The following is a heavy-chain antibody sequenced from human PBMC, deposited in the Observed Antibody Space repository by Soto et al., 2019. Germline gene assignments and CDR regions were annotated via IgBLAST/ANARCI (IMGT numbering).Heavy chain of an antibody. Sequence: SETLSLTCTVSGGSISSGGYYWSWIRQHPGKGLEWIGYIYYSGSTYYNPSLKSRVTISVDTSKNQFSLKLSSVTAADTAVYYCARVGYSYGPPRWYYYGMDVWGQGTTVTVSS. D-gene: IGHD5-18*01. CDR3: ARVGYSYGPPRWYYYGMDV. CDR2: IYYSGST. V-gene: IGHV4-31*03. J-gene: IGHJ6*02. CDR1: GGSISSGGYY.